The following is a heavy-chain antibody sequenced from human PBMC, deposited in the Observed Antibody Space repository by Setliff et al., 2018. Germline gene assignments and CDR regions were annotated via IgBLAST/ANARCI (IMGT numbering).Heavy chain of an antibody. D-gene: IGHD3-22*01. CDR2: IYSSGST. V-gene: IGHV4-4*08. CDR3: ARAAKYDSSGYYGFWFDP. Sequence: SETLSLTCTVSGGSISSSYWSWIRQPPGKGLEWIGYIYSSGSTNYNPSLKSRVTISRDTSSNQFSLKLFSVAAADTAVYYCARAAKYDSSGYYGFWFDPWGQGNLVTVSS. CDR1: GGSISSSY. J-gene: IGHJ5*02.